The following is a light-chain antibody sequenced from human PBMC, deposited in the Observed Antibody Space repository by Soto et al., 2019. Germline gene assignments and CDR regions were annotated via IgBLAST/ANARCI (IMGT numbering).Light chain of an antibody. CDR2: VNI. Sequence: QAVVTQPPSVSGAPGQRVTISCTGSSSNIGAGYDVHWYQQLPGTAPKLLIYVNINRPSGVPDRFSGSRSGTSASLAITGLQFEDEPDYYSLSYDSSLSGAVFGAGTKLTVL. CDR3: LSYDSSLSGAV. V-gene: IGLV1-40*01. CDR1: SSNIGAGYD. J-gene: IGLJ2*01.